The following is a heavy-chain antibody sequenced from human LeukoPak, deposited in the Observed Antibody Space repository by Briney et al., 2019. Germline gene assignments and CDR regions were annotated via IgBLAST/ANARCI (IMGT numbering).Heavy chain of an antibody. V-gene: IGHV3-20*04. CDR3: ARGLTYYDSSGYFPWDYFDY. D-gene: IGHD3-22*01. CDR2: MNWNGGST. Sequence: GGSLRLSCTASGFTFDDYGMSWVRQAPGKGLEWVSGMNWNGGSTGYADSVKGRFTISRDNAKNSLYLQMNSLRAEDTALYYCARGLTYYDSSGYFPWDYFDYSGQGTLVTVSS. CDR1: GFTFDDYG. J-gene: IGHJ4*02.